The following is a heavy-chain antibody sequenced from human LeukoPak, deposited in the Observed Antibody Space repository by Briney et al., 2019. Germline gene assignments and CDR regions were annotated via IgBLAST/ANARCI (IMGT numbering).Heavy chain of an antibody. V-gene: IGHV1-24*01. CDR1: GGTFSRYA. D-gene: IGHD3-9*01. CDR2: FDPEDGET. CDR3: ATEADSYFDI. J-gene: IGHJ4*02. Sequence: GASVKVSSKASGGTFSRYAISWVRHAPGQGLEWMGGFDPEDGETVYAQKFQGRVTMTEDTSTDTVYMELSSLRSEDAAVYYCATEADSYFDIWGQGTLVTVSS.